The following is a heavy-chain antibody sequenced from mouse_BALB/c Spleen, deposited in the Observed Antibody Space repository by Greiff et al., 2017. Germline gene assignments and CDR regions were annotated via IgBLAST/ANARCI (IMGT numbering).Heavy chain of an antibody. J-gene: IGHJ4*01. CDR2: IFPGTGTT. D-gene: IGHD2-3*01. V-gene: IGHV1S132*01. Sequence: QVQLKESGAELVKPGASVKLSCKTSGYTFTSYWIQWVKQRPGQGLGWIGEIFPGTGTTYYNEKFKGKATLTIDTSSSTAYMQLSSLTSEDSAVYFWARGDDGYYDYAMDYWGQGTSVTVSS. CDR3: ARGDDGYYDYAMDY. CDR1: GYTFTSYW.